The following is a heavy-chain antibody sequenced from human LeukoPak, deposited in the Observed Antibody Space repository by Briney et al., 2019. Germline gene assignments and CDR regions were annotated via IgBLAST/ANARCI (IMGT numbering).Heavy chain of an antibody. D-gene: IGHD5-12*01. CDR3: ARDSSGYGILYFFDY. CDR1: GFTFRSYG. CDR2: ISYDGSNK. Sequence: GGSLRLSCAASGFTFRSYGMHWVRQAPGKGLEWVAVISYDGSNKYYADSVKGRFTISRDNSKNTLYLQMNSLRAEDTAVYYCARDSSGYGILYFFDYWGQGTLVTVSS. V-gene: IGHV3-30*19. J-gene: IGHJ4*02.